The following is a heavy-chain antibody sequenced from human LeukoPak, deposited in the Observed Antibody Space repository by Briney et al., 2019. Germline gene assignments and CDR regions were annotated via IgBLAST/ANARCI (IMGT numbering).Heavy chain of an antibody. J-gene: IGHJ6*03. D-gene: IGHD3-10*01. CDR2: IYTSGST. V-gene: IGHV4-61*02. CDR1: GGSISSGSYY. Sequence: SQTLSLTCTVSGGSISSGSYYWSWIRQPAGKGLEWIGRIYTSGSTNYNPSLKSRVTISVDTSKNQFSLKLSSVTAADTAVYYCARVLWFGELLKGYYYYYYMDVWDKGTTVTVSS. CDR3: ARVLWFGELLKGYYYYYYMDV.